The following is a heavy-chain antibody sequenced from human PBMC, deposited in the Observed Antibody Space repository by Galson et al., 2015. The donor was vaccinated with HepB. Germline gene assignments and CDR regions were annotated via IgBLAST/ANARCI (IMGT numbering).Heavy chain of an antibody. J-gene: IGHJ5*02. V-gene: IGHV3-53*01. CDR1: GFNVSVRC. D-gene: IGHD3-16*02. Sequence: SLRLSCAASGFNVSVRCMGWVRQPPGKGLERVSLIYSAGSTFYADSVKGLFTISGDKSKTTLSLPTNSLRAEDTAVYYCAKEGGYRNWFDPWGQGTLVTVSS. CDR3: AKEGGYRNWFDP. CDR2: IYSAGST.